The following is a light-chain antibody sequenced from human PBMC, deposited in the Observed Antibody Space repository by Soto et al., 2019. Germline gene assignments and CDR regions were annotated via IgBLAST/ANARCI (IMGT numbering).Light chain of an antibody. J-gene: IGKJ1*01. V-gene: IGKV4-1*01. CDR1: QSVLYSSNNKNY. Sequence: DIVMTQSPDSLAVSLGERATINCKSSQSVLYSSNNKNYLAWYQQKPGQPPKLLIYWASTRDSGVPDRFSGSGSGTDFTPTISSLQAEDVAVYYCQQYYSTPRGTFGQGTKVEIK. CDR3: QQYYSTPRGT. CDR2: WAS.